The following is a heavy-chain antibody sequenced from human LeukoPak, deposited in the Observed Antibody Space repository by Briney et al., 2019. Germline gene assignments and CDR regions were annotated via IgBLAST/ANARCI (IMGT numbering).Heavy chain of an antibody. CDR2: ISSSSSTI. D-gene: IGHD6-13*01. CDR3: ARGGAAAGTVTRRRNWFDP. Sequence: AGGSLRLSCAASGFTFSSYSMNWVRQAPGKGLEWVSYISSSSSTIYYADSVKGRFTISRDNAKNSLYLQTNSLRAEDTAVYYCARGGAAAGTVTRRRNWFDPWGQGTLVTVSS. CDR1: GFTFSSYS. J-gene: IGHJ5*02. V-gene: IGHV3-48*04.